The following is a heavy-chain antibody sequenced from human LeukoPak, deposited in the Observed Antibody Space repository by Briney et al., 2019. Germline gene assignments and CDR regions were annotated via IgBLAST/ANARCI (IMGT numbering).Heavy chain of an antibody. CDR2: ISVYNGNT. V-gene: IGHV1-18*01. Sequence: ASVKVSCKASGYTFTSYGISWVRQAPGQGLEWMAWISVYNGNTSYAQQLQGRVTMTTDTSTSTAYMELRSLRSDDTAVYYCARDYYDSSGYYRDAFDIWGQGTMVTVSS. D-gene: IGHD3-22*01. J-gene: IGHJ3*02. CDR3: ARDYYDSSGYYRDAFDI. CDR1: GYTFTSYG.